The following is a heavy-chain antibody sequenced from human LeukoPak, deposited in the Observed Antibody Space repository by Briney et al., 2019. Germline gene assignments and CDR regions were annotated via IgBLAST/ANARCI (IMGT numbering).Heavy chain of an antibody. J-gene: IGHJ4*02. CDR1: GFIFSDYG. CDR2: IGGRGGST. D-gene: IGHD2-21*01. CDR3: ATDLFAGHYFDY. V-gene: IGHV3-23*01. Sequence: GGTLRLSCAASGFIFSDYGMSWVRQAPGKGLEWVSSIGGRGGSTYYADSVKGRFTISRDNSKNTLYLQMNSLRAEDTAVYYCATDLFAGHYFDYWGQGTLVTVSS.